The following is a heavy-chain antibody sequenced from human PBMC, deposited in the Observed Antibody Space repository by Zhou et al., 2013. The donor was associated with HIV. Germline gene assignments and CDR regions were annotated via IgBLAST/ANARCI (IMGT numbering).Heavy chain of an antibody. CDR1: GGTFSSYA. CDR2: IIPILGIA. D-gene: IGHD3-22*01. Sequence: QVQLVQSGAEVKKPGSSVKVSCKASGGTFSSYAISWVRQAPGQGLEWMGRIIPILGIANYAQKFQGRVTITADKSTSTAYMELSSLRSEDTAVYYCARVGYYYDSSGREYFDYWGQGTLVTVSS. J-gene: IGHJ4*02. CDR3: ARVGYYYDSSGREYFDY. V-gene: IGHV1-69*04.